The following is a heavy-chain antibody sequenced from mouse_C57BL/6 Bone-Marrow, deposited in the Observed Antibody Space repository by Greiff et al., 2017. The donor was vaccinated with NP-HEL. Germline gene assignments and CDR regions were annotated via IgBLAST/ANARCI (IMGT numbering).Heavy chain of an antibody. CDR1: GYTFTSYG. J-gene: IGHJ4*01. Sequence: QVQLKQPGAELVKPGASVKLSCTASGYTFTSYGMHWVKQRPGRGLEWIGRIDPNSGGTKYNDKVKSKATLTVDKPSSTAYMQLSSLTSEDTAVFYCAGCTEVAKDWALDYWGQGTTVTVSS. V-gene: IGHV1-72*01. D-gene: IGHD1-3*01. CDR3: AGCTEVAKDWALDY. CDR2: IDPNSGGT.